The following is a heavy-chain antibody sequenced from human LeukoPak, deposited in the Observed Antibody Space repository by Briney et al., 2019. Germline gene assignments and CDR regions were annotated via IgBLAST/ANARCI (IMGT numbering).Heavy chain of an antibody. Sequence: SETLSLTCTVSGGSISSGGYYWSWIRQHPGKGLEWIGYIYYSGSTNYNPSLKSRVTISVDTSKNQFSLKLSSVTAADTAVYYCARGLTAGFDYWGQGTLVTVSS. CDR2: IYYSGST. D-gene: IGHD1-14*01. CDR1: GGSISSGGYY. V-gene: IGHV4-61*08. CDR3: ARGLTAGFDY. J-gene: IGHJ4*02.